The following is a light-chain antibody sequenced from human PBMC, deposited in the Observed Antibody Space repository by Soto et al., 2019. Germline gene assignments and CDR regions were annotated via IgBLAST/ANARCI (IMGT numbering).Light chain of an antibody. CDR2: EVR. CDR1: SRDVGGYNY. CDR3: SSSTSSSTIA. V-gene: IGLV2-14*01. Sequence: QCSMGPHSSVYGAPGQSITISCTGTSRDVGGYNYVSWYQQHPGKAPKLMIYEVRNRPSGVSNRFSGSKSGNTASLTISGLQAEEEADYYCSSSTSSSTIAFGTGTKVTVL. J-gene: IGLJ1*01.